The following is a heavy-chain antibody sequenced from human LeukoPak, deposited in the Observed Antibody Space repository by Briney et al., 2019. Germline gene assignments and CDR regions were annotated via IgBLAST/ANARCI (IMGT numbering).Heavy chain of an antibody. D-gene: IGHD3-16*01. CDR2: INHSGST. CDR1: GGSFSGYY. Sequence: SETLSLTCAVYGGSFSGYYWSWIRQPPGKGLEWIGEINHSGSTNYNPSLKSRVTISVDTSKNQFSLKLSSVTAADTAVYYCARVRYRLAETYIDYWGQGTLVTVSS. CDR3: ARVRYRLAETYIDY. V-gene: IGHV4-34*01. J-gene: IGHJ4*02.